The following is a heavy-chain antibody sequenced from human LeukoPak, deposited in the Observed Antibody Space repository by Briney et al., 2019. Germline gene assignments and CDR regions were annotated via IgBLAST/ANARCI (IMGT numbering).Heavy chain of an antibody. Sequence: GSVKVSCKASGYTFTSYYMHWVRQAPGQGLEWMGIINPSGGSTSYAQKFQGRVTMTRDMSTSTVYMELSSLRAEDTAVYYCACQWLVGFDYWGQGTLVTVSS. D-gene: IGHD6-19*01. CDR1: GYTFTSYY. CDR3: ACQWLVGFDY. CDR2: INPSGGST. V-gene: IGHV1-46*03. J-gene: IGHJ4*02.